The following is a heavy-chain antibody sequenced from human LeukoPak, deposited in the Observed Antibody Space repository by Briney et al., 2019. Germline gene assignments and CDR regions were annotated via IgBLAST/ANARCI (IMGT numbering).Heavy chain of an antibody. Sequence: SETLSLTCAVYGGSFSGYYWSWIRQPPGKGLEWIGEINHSGSTNYNPSLKSRVTISVDTSKNQFSLKLSSVTAADTAVYYCAREGHYYDSSGYRQFDYWGQGTLVTVSS. J-gene: IGHJ4*02. D-gene: IGHD3-22*01. CDR2: INHSGST. CDR3: AREGHYYDSSGYRQFDY. V-gene: IGHV4-34*01. CDR1: GGSFSGYY.